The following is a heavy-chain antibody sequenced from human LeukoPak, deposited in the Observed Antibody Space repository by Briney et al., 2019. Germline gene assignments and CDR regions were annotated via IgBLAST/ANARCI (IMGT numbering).Heavy chain of an antibody. V-gene: IGHV3-15*01. CDR2: IKSKTDGGTT. D-gene: IGHD3-10*01. Sequence: GGSLRLSCAASGFTFSNAWMSWVRQAPGKGLEWVGRIKSKTDGGTTDYAAPVKGRFTISRDDSKNTLYLQMNSLKTEDTAVYYCTTDPASYGSGEVGGYYGMDVWGQGTTVTVSS. CDR1: GFTFSNAW. J-gene: IGHJ6*02. CDR3: TTDPASYGSGEVGGYYGMDV.